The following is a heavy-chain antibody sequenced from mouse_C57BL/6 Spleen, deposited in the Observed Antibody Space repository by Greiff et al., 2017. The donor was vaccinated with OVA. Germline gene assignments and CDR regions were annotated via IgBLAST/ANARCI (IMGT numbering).Heavy chain of an antibody. CDR2: INPNNGGT. CDR3: ATSTMVRSWYFDV. D-gene: IGHD2-2*01. Sequence: EVQLQQSGPELVKPGASVKISCKASGYTFTDYYMNWVKQSHGKSLEWIGDINPNNGGTSYNQKFKGKATLTVDKSSSTAYMELRSLTSEDSAVYYCATSTMVRSWYFDVWGTGTTVTVSS. CDR1: GYTFTDYY. J-gene: IGHJ1*03. V-gene: IGHV1-26*01.